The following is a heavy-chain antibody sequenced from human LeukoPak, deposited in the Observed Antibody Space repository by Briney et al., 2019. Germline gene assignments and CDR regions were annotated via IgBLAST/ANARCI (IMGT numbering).Heavy chain of an antibody. CDR3: ARGPLAAAGDY. CDR2: ISSSSSYI. Sequence: GGSLRLSCAASGFAFSSYSMNWVRQAPGKGLEWVSSISSSSSYIYYADSVKGRFTISRDNAKNSLYLQMNSLRAEDTAVYYCARGPLAAAGDYWGQGTLVTVSS. V-gene: IGHV3-21*01. CDR1: GFAFSSYS. D-gene: IGHD6-13*01. J-gene: IGHJ4*02.